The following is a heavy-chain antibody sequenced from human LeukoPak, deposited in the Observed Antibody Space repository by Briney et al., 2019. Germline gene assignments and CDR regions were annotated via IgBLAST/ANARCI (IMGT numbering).Heavy chain of an antibody. J-gene: IGHJ3*02. Sequence: GESLKISCRGSGYSFPTYWIGWVRQMPGKGLEWVGIIYPDDSDTRYSPSFQGQVTISADKSTSTAYLLWSSLQASDTAIYYCATPRQQLLGDAFDIWGQGTMVTVSS. V-gene: IGHV5-51*01. CDR2: IYPDDSDT. D-gene: IGHD5-24*01. CDR1: GYSFPTYW. CDR3: ATPRQQLLGDAFDI.